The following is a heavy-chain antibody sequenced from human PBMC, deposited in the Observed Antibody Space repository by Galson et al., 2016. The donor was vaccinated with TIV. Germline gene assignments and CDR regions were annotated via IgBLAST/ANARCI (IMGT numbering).Heavy chain of an antibody. CDR3: VRASHEGQNWDQYFQH. Sequence: SVKVSCKASGGTFRSYAISWVRQAPGQGLEWLGGIIPIYATTNYAQNFQGRVTITADTSASTVYMELGSLTSEDTAVYFCVRASHEGQNWDQYFQHWGQGTLVTVSS. CDR1: GGTFRSYA. CDR2: IIPIYATT. J-gene: IGHJ1*01. D-gene: IGHD7-27*01. V-gene: IGHV1-69*06.